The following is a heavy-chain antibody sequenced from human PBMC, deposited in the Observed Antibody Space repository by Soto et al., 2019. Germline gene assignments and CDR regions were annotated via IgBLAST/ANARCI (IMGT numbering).Heavy chain of an antibody. CDR3: ARDRLHRIVLLDN. J-gene: IGHJ4*02. V-gene: IGHV1-46*01. Sequence: QVQLVQSGAAVKMPGASVKLSCKASGYTFTSNYIHWVRQAPGRGLEWMGIINPSGGGTSHNSEPKIQGRVIMTVDPSTTPVYMELSRLRSEDTSAYYGARDRLHRIVLLDNWDEGALVSV. CDR1: GYTFTSNY. CDR2: INPSGGGT. D-gene: IGHD6-25*01.